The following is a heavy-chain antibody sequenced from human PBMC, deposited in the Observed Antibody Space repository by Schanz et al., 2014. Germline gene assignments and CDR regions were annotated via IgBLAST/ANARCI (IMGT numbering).Heavy chain of an antibody. V-gene: IGHV1-69*02. CDR3: ARAGRGYAYPLNSYPMDV. CDR2: IIPFLAVS. D-gene: IGHD3-16*01. J-gene: IGHJ6*02. CDR1: GGTLDTYK. Sequence: QDQLLQSGAAVKKPGSSVRVSCKASGGTLDTYKIAWVRQVPGQGLEWMGRIIPFLAVSNYAQDFQGRVTLTADRATSTVHMDLRSLRSEDTGLYYCARAGRGYAYPLNSYPMDVWGQGTTVIVSS.